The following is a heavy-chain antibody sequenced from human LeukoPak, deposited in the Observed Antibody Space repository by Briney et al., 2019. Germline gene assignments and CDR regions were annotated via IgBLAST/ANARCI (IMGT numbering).Heavy chain of an antibody. Sequence: PGGSLRLSCTAAGFPFIEYSMNWVRQVPGKGPEWISYIGIDSGNTKYADSVRGRFTISADKAKNSLYLQMNSLRVEDTAVYYCARDHNYAFDNWGRGTLVSVAS. J-gene: IGHJ4*02. CDR3: ARDHNYAFDN. CDR2: IGIDSGNT. CDR1: GFPFIEYS. V-gene: IGHV3-48*01. D-gene: IGHD1-1*01.